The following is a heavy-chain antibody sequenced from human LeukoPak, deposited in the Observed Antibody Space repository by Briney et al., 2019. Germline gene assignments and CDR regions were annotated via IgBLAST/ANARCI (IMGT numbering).Heavy chain of an antibody. CDR2: IRKEVNGYTT. Sequence: GVSLRLSCAASGFRFSDYYMDWVRQAPGEGLECVARIRKEVNGYTTEYAASVKGRFTISRDDSTKTLFLQMNSLRTEDTAVYYCSRGDPDGTTDFDFWGQGTLVTVSS. CDR1: GFRFSDYY. CDR3: SRGDPDGTTDFDF. V-gene: IGHV3-72*01. D-gene: IGHD1-1*01. J-gene: IGHJ4*02.